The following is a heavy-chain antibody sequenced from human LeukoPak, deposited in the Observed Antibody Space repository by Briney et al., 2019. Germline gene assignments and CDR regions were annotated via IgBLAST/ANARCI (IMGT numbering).Heavy chain of an antibody. D-gene: IGHD3-10*01. CDR1: GGSISSSSYY. J-gene: IGHJ5*02. V-gene: IGHV4-39*07. Sequence: SETLSLTCTVSGGSISSSSYYWGWIRQPPGKGLEWIGSIYYSGSTYYNPSLKSRVTISVDTSKNQFSLKLSSVTAADTAVYYCARGYGSGSYSNWFDPWGQGTLVTVSS. CDR2: IYYSGST. CDR3: ARGYGSGSYSNWFDP.